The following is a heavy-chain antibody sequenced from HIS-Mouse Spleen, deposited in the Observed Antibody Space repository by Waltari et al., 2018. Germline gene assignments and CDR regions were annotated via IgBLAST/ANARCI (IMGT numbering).Heavy chain of an antibody. CDR3: AREIPYSSSWYDWYFDL. CDR1: GGSISSSSYY. J-gene: IGHJ2*01. CDR2: IYCSGSH. V-gene: IGHV4-39*07. D-gene: IGHD6-13*01. Sequence: QLQLQESGPGLVKPSETLSLTCTVSGGSISSSSYYWGWIRQPPGKGLEWIGSIYCSGSHRYNPALKSRVTISVATSKNQFSLKLSSVTAADTAVYYCAREIPYSSSWYDWYFDLWGRGTLVTVSS.